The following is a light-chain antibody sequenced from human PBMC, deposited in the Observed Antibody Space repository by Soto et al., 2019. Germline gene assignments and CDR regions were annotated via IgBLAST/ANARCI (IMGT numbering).Light chain of an antibody. CDR2: GNT. Sequence: QSVLTQPPSVSGAPGQRVTISYTGSSSNIGAGYEVHWFQQLPGTAPKLLIYGNTNRPSGVPDRFSGSKSDTSASLAITGLQPEDEADYYCQSYDSSLSVLYVFGTGTK. CDR3: QSYDSSLSVLYV. V-gene: IGLV1-40*01. CDR1: SSNIGAGYE. J-gene: IGLJ1*01.